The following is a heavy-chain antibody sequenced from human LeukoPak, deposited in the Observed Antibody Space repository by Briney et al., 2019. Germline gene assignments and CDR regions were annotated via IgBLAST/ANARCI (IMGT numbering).Heavy chain of an antibody. Sequence: SVKVSCKASGGTFSSYAISWVRQAPGLGLEWMGGIIPIFGTANYAQKFQGRVTITADESTSTAYMELSSLRSEDTAVYYCARDPRRYDFWSGPTDYYYYYMDVWGKGTTVTVSS. D-gene: IGHD3-3*01. CDR2: IIPIFGTA. CDR3: ARDPRRYDFWSGPTDYYYYYMDV. V-gene: IGHV1-69*01. J-gene: IGHJ6*03. CDR1: GGTFSSYA.